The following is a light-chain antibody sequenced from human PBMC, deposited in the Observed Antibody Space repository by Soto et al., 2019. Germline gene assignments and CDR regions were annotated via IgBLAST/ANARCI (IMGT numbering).Light chain of an antibody. J-gene: IGKJ2*01. CDR1: QSVTSTY. CDR3: QQYGSSSFT. Sequence: EIVLTQSPGTLSLSPGERATLSCRASQSVTSTYLAWYQQKRGQAPSLLIYGASTRAVGIPDRFSGSGSGTDFTLNISRLEPEDFAVYYCQQYGSSSFTFGQGTKLEIK. CDR2: GAS. V-gene: IGKV3-20*01.